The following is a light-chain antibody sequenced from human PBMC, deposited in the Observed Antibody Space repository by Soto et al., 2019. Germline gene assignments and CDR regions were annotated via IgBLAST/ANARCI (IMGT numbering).Light chain of an antibody. CDR3: QKYNSASTWT. CDR1: QGISNY. J-gene: IGKJ1*01. CDR2: AAS. Sequence: DIQMTQSPSTLPASVGDRVTITCRASQGISNYLAWYQQKPGKVPKLLIYAASTLQSGVPSRFSGSGSGTDFTLTISSLQPEDVATYYCQKYNSASTWTFGQGTKVDI. V-gene: IGKV1-27*01.